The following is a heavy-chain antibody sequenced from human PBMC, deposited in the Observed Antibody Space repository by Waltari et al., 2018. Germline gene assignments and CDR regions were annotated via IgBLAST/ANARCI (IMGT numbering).Heavy chain of an antibody. CDR3: AGDGYCSSTSCTSPDY. V-gene: IGHV1-46*01. Sequence: QVQLVQSGAEVKKPGASVKVSCKASGYTFTRYYMHWVRQSPVKGLEWMGIINPSGGSTGSAQKFQGRGTMTRDTSTITVYMELSSLGSEDTAVYYCAGDGYCSSTSCTSPDYWGQGTLVTVSS. J-gene: IGHJ4*02. CDR2: INPSGGST. CDR1: GYTFTRYY. D-gene: IGHD2-2*03.